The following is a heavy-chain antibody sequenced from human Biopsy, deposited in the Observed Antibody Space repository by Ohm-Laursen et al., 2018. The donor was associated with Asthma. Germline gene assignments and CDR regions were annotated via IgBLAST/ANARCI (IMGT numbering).Heavy chain of an antibody. V-gene: IGHV3-30*03. CDR1: GFTFSRYA. CDR2: ISYDGSNK. D-gene: IGHD3-10*01. Sequence: SLRLSCAASGFTFSRYAIHWVRQAPGKGLEWVAVISYDGSNKYYADSVKGRFTISRDDAKNTLYLQMNSLRPEDTAVYYCARDVVWFREVGGMDVWGQGTTVTVSS. CDR3: ARDVVWFREVGGMDV. J-gene: IGHJ6*02.